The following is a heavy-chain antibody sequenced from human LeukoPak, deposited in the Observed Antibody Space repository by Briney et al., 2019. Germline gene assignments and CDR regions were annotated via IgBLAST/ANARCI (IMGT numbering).Heavy chain of an antibody. J-gene: IGHJ6*02. V-gene: IGHV3-21*01. Sequence: GGSLRLSCAASGYTFSSYSMNWVRQAPGKGLEWDSSISSSSSYIYYADSVKGRFTISRDNAKNSLYLQMNSLRAEDTAVYYCARDKVLAYGMDVWGQGTTVTVSS. CDR3: ARDKVLAYGMDV. CDR1: GYTFSSYS. CDR2: ISSSSSYI.